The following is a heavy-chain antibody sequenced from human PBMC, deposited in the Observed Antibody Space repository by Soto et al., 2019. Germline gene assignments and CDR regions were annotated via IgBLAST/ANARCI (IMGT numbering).Heavy chain of an antibody. CDR1: GFTFSSYA. J-gene: IGHJ4*02. V-gene: IGHV3-64D*06. D-gene: IGHD5-12*01. CDR2: VRGNGDPP. Sequence: GGSLRLSCSASGFTFSSYAMNWVRQASGKGLEYVSGVRGNGDPPFYADSVKGRFTISRDNSKNTLYLQMSSLSADDTAVYYCVKSRGGNNFDFFDWGQGALVTVSS. CDR3: VKSRGGNNFDFFD.